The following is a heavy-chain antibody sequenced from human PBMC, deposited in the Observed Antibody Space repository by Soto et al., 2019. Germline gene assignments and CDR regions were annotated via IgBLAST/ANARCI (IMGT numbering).Heavy chain of an antibody. CDR2: TYYRSKWYN. CDR3: ATQGYSSSWDHDPYDY. V-gene: IGHV6-1*01. J-gene: IGHJ4*02. CDR1: GDSVSSNSAA. D-gene: IGHD6-13*01. Sequence: SQTLSLTCAISGDSVSSNSAAWNWIRQSPSRGLEWLGRTYYRSKWYNDYAVSVKSRITINPDTSKNQFSLQLNSVTPEDTAVYYCATQGYSSSWDHDPYDYWGQGTLVTVSS.